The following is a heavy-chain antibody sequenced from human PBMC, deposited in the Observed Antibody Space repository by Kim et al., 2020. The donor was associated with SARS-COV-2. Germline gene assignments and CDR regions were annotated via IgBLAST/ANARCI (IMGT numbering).Heavy chain of an antibody. V-gene: IGHV3-53*05. J-gene: IGHJ6*02. D-gene: IGHD5-12*01. CDR2: IYTGGSI. Sequence: GGSLRLSCEAAGFTVSSNYMSWVRQAPGKGLEWVSVIYTGGSIYYADSVKGRFTISRDNSKNTLYLQMSSLRPEDTAVYYCARDLHGYNYRGQFYYGMDVWGQGTTVTVSS. CDR1: GFTVSSNY. CDR3: ARDLHGYNYRGQFYYGMDV.